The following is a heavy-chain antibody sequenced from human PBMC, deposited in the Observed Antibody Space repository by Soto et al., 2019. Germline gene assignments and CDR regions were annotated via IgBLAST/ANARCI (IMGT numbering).Heavy chain of an antibody. J-gene: IGHJ6*02. Sequence: KSSETLSLTCTVSGGSISSGGYYWSWIRQHPGKGLEWIGYIYYSGSTYYNPSLKSRVTISVDTSKNQFSLKLSSVTAADTAVYYCARDRHPNCSGGSCYSYYYYGMDVWGQGTTVTVSS. CDR1: GGSISSGGYY. V-gene: IGHV4-31*03. D-gene: IGHD2-15*01. CDR3: ARDRHPNCSGGSCYSYYYYGMDV. CDR2: IYYSGST.